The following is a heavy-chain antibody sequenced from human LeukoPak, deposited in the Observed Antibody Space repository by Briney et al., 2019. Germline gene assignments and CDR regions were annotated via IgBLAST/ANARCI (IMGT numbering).Heavy chain of an antibody. D-gene: IGHD3-3*01. CDR3: AKRVYYDFWSGPNWFDP. J-gene: IGHJ5*02. CDR2: ISGSGGST. CDR1: GFTFSSYA. V-gene: IGHV3-23*01. Sequence: GGSLRLSCAASGFTFSSYAMSWVRQAPGKGREWVSAISGSGGSTYYADSVKGRFTISRDNSKNTLYLQMNSLRAEDTAVYYCAKRVYYDFWSGPNWFDPWGQGTLVTVSS.